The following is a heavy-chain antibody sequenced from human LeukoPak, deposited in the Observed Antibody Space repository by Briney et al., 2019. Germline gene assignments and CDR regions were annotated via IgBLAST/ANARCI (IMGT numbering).Heavy chain of an antibody. D-gene: IGHD3-22*01. CDR2: IYYSGST. V-gene: IGHV4-59*02. Sequence: SETLSLTCTVSGGSVSSYYWSWIRQPPGKGLEWVGYIYYSGSTIYNASLESRVTISVDTSKNKFSLKLSSVTAADTAVYYCARRDSSGPNMRYWYFERWGRGTIVTASS. CDR1: GGSVSSYY. CDR3: ARRDSSGPNMRYWYFER. J-gene: IGHJ2*01.